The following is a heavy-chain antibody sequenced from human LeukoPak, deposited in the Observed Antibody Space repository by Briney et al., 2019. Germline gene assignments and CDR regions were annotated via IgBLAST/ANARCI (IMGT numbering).Heavy chain of an antibody. V-gene: IGHV3-7*01. CDR2: IKQDGSEK. CDR3: ARDVAIFTYYGMDV. J-gene: IGHJ6*02. CDR1: GFTFSSYW. Sequence: PGGSLRLSCAASGFTFSSYWMSWVRQAPGKGLEWVANIKQDGSEKYYVDSVKGRFTISRDNAKNSLYLQMNSLRAEDTAVYYCARDVAIFTYYGMDVWGQGTTVTVSS. D-gene: IGHD3-3*01.